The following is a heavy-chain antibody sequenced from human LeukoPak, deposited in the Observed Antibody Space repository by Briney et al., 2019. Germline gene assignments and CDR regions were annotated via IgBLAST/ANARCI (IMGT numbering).Heavy chain of an antibody. J-gene: IGHJ4*02. V-gene: IGHV3-23*01. CDR3: AKEARDGYKKDYFDY. Sequence: PGGSLRLSCAASGFTFSSYAMSWARQAPGKGLKWVSGISGSGGSTYYADSVKGRFTISRDNSKNTLYLQMNSLRAEDTAVYYCAKEARDGYKKDYFDYWGQGTLVTVSS. CDR1: GFTFSSYA. CDR2: ISGSGGST. D-gene: IGHD5-24*01.